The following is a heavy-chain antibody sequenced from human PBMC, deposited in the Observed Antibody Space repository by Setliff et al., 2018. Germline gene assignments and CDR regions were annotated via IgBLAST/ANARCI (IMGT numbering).Heavy chain of an antibody. CDR2: VFYNGAA. J-gene: IGHJ5*02. CDR1: GDSISDAS. Sequence: SETLSLTCTVSGDSISDASIMAWIRQPPGKGLEFIGYVFYNGAAKYDPSLKSRVTMSVDKSKNHFSLELTSVTAADTAVYYCARGGGGYHAASWGQGILVTVSS. CDR3: ARGGGGYHAAS. D-gene: IGHD2-2*01. V-gene: IGHV4-61*05.